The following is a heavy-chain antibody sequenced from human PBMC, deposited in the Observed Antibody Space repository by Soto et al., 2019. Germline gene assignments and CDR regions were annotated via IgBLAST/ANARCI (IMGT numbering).Heavy chain of an antibody. Sequence: QVHLQESGPGLVKPSGTLSLTCAVSGDSITSSNWWSWVRQAPGKGLEWIGEIYHSGATTYNPSLKNRATISADPTNNHFSLKLTTVTAADAAVYFCARDLGPGTDYWGRGTLVTVAS. CDR2: IYHSGAT. J-gene: IGHJ4*02. CDR1: GDSITSSNW. V-gene: IGHV4-4*02. CDR3: ARDLGPGTDY.